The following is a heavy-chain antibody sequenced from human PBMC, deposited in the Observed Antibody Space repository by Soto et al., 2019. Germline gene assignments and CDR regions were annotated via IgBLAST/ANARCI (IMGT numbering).Heavy chain of an antibody. V-gene: IGHV1-3*01. CDR2: IVAANGDT. D-gene: IGHD6-13*01. Sequence: ASVKVSCKASGYTFTTYAVHWLRQAPGQRLEWMGWIVAANGDTSYSQKFQGRVTITRDTSATTAYMELSSLRFEDTAVYYCARDGATAGTPRNWFDPWGQ. CDR1: GYTFTTYA. CDR3: ARDGATAGTPRNWFDP. J-gene: IGHJ5*02.